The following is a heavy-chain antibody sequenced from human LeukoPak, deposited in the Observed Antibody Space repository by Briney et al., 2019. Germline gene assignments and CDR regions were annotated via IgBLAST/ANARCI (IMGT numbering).Heavy chain of an antibody. J-gene: IGHJ4*02. Sequence: SETLSLTCTVSGGSISSYYWSWIRQPAGKGLEWIGTIYYSGTTYYNPSLKSRVTISLDTSKNQFSLNLSSVTAADTAEYYCGRGTTMAATANWGQGTLVTVSS. CDR2: IYYSGTT. D-gene: IGHD6-13*01. CDR1: GGSISSYY. V-gene: IGHV4-59*12. CDR3: GRGTTMAATAN.